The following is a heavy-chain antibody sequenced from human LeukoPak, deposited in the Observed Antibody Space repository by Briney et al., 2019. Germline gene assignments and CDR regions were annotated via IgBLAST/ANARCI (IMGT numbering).Heavy chain of an antibody. CDR2: INPSGGST. CDR3: ARCPYDFWSGYQLDY. CDR1: GYTFTSYY. J-gene: IGHJ4*02. V-gene: IGHV1-46*01. D-gene: IGHD3-3*01. Sequence: GASVKVSCKASGYTFTSYYMHWVRQAPGQGLEWRGIINPSGGSTSYAQKFQGRVTMTRDMSTSTVYMGLSSLRSEDTAVYYCARCPYDFWSGYQLDYWGQGTLVTVSS.